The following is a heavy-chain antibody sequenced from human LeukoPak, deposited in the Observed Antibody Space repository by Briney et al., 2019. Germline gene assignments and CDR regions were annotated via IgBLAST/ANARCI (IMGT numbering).Heavy chain of an antibody. V-gene: IGHV3-23*01. Sequence: GGSLRLSCAASGFTFKDYAMSWVRQAPGKGLEWVSAITAGGGDTYHADSAKGRFTISRDNSKNTLYLEMNSLRVEDSAIYYCAKGSRDSRPYYFDFWGQGTLVTVPS. CDR2: ITAGGGDT. J-gene: IGHJ4*02. D-gene: IGHD3-10*01. CDR1: GFTFKDYA. CDR3: AKGSRDSRPYYFDF.